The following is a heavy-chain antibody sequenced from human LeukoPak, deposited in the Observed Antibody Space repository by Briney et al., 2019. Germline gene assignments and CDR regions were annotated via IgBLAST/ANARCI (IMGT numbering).Heavy chain of an antibody. CDR2: ITSRGEST. CDR1: GFTFSIYA. D-gene: IGHD2-2*02. J-gene: IGHJ3*02. CDR3: ARDTIVVVPAAISADAFDI. V-gene: IGHV3-23*01. Sequence: PGESLRLSCAASGFTFSIYAMSWVRQAPGKGLQWVSSITSRGESTWYVDSVKGRFTISRDNAKNSLYLQMNSLRAEDTAVYYCARDTIVVVPAAISADAFDIWGQGTMVTVSS.